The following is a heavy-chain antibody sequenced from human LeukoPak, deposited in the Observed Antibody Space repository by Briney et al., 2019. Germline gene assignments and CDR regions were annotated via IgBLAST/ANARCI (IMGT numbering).Heavy chain of an antibody. CDR1: GFTFSSYW. D-gene: IGHD3-22*01. J-gene: IGHJ4*02. CDR2: IKQDGSET. V-gene: IGHV3-7*01. CDR3: GRDPRDSAYSPLDY. Sequence: GGSLRLSCATSGFTFSSYWMSWVRQAPGKGLEWVASIKQDGSETYYVDSVKGRFTISRDNAKNSLYLQMNSLRVEDTAVYYCGRDPRDSAYSPLDYWGQGTLVTVSS.